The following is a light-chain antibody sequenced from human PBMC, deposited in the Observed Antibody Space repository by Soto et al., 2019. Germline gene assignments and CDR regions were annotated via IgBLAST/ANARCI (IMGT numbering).Light chain of an antibody. Sequence: QSVLTQPPSVSGAPGQRVTISCTGSSSNIGAGYDVHWYQQLPGTAPKLLIYGNSNRPSGIPDRFSGSKSGTSASLAITGLEAEDEADYYCQSYDSSLSASEVFGTGTKLTVL. V-gene: IGLV1-40*01. CDR3: QSYDSSLSASEV. CDR2: GNS. CDR1: SSNIGAGYD. J-gene: IGLJ1*01.